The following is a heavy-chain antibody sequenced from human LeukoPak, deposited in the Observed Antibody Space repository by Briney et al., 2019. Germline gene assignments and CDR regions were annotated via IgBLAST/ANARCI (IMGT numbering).Heavy chain of an antibody. Sequence: SETLSLTCTVSGGSISSSSYYWGWIRQPPGKGLEWIVSIYYSGSTYYNPSLKCRVTISVDTSKNQFSLKLSSVTAADTAVYYCARVWADYFDYWGQGTLVTVSS. D-gene: IGHD6-19*01. CDR3: ARVWADYFDY. V-gene: IGHV4-39*07. J-gene: IGHJ4*02. CDR2: IYYSGST. CDR1: GGSISSSSYY.